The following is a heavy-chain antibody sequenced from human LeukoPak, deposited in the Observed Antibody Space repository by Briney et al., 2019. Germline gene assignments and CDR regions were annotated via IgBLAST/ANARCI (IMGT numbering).Heavy chain of an antibody. CDR3: ARRPPMVTDSPFDY. J-gene: IGHJ4*02. Sequence: SETLSLTCTVSGGSISSSSYYWGWIRQPPGKGLEWIGYIYYSGSTNYNPSLKSRVTISVDTSKNQFSLKLSSVTAADTAVYYCARRPPMVTDSPFDYWGQGTLVTVSS. CDR2: IYYSGST. D-gene: IGHD5-18*01. V-gene: IGHV4-61*05. CDR1: GGSISSSSYY.